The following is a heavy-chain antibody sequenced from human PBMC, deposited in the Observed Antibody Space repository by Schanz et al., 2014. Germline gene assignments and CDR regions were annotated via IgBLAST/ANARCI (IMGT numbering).Heavy chain of an antibody. Sequence: QVQLVESGGGVVQPGGSLRLSCVVSGLPFSSYGMHWVRQAPGKGLEWVAFIRYDGSDEHYGDSVKGRFTISRDNSKNTLYLQMNSLRAEDTAVYYCVREDMVRGIRAFDIWGQGTMVTVSS. D-gene: IGHD3-10*01. V-gene: IGHV3-30*02. CDR3: VREDMVRGIRAFDI. J-gene: IGHJ3*02. CDR1: GLPFSSYG. CDR2: IRYDGSDE.